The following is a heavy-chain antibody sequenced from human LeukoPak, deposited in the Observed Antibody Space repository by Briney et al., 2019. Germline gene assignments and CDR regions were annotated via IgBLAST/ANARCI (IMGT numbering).Heavy chain of an antibody. J-gene: IGHJ6*03. CDR2: IYYSGST. CDR1: GGSISSYY. V-gene: IGHV4-59*01. CDR3: ARLYSSSWSLYYYYYMDV. D-gene: IGHD6-13*01. Sequence: SETLSLTCTVSGGSISSYYWSWIRQPPGKGLEWIGYIYYSGSTNYNPSLKSRVTISVDTSKNQFSLKLSSVTAADTAVYYCARLYSSSWSLYYYYYMDVWGKGTTVTVS.